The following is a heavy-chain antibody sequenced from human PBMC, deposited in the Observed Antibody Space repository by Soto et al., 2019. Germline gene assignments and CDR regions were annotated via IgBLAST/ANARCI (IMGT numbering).Heavy chain of an antibody. J-gene: IGHJ5*02. CDR1: GFTFSSYG. CDR2: MAYDGSNK. Sequence: QVQLVESGGGVVQPGRSLRLSCVASGFTFSSYGMHWVRQAPGKGLEWVAVMAYDGSNKYYADSVKGRFTISRDNSKNTLLLQMTRRRAEETAVYSCAKDNGVSPSGYRLYNWFDPWGQGTLVTVSS. V-gene: IGHV3-30*18. D-gene: IGHD2-8*01. CDR3: AKDNGVSPSGYRLYNWFDP.